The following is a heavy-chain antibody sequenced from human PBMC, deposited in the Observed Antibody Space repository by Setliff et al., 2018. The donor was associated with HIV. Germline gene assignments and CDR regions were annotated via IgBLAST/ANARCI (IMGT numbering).Heavy chain of an antibody. D-gene: IGHD6-6*01. V-gene: IGHV3-30*04. CDR3: VRDGKIGARLDY. J-gene: IGHJ4*02. CDR2: ISYDGRNK. Sequence: GKSLKISCEASGFTFSASPIHWVRQAPGKGLEWAAVISYDGRNKFYIDSVKGRFTLSRDNSKNTVYLQMNSLRPEDTGVYYCVRDGKIGARLDYWGPGTQVTVSS. CDR1: GFTFSASP.